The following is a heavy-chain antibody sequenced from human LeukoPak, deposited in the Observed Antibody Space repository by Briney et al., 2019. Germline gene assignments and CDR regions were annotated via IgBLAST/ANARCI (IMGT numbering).Heavy chain of an antibody. Sequence: SETLSLTCTVSGGSISSSSYYWGWIRQPPGKGLEWIGSIYYSGSTYYNPSLKSRVTISVDTSKNQFSLKLSSVTAADTAVYYCARRVYSSSWYGRAYFDYWGQGTLVTVSS. CDR2: IYYSGST. J-gene: IGHJ4*02. CDR3: ARRVYSSSWYGRAYFDY. CDR1: GGSISSSSYY. D-gene: IGHD6-13*01. V-gene: IGHV4-39*01.